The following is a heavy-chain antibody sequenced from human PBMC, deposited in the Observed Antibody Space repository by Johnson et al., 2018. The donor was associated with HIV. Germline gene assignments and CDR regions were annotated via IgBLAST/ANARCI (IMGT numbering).Heavy chain of an antibody. CDR1: GFTFSTNA. CDR2: ITGDGGRT. V-gene: IGHV3-23*04. J-gene: IGHJ3*01. Sequence: VQLVESGGGVVRPGGSLRLSCAASGFTFSTNAMIWVRQAPGKGLEWVSVITGDGGRTHYADSVRGRFIISRDNSKNTVYLQMNTLRADDTAGYYCAKHLGSDAFDYWGQGTLVTVSS. D-gene: IGHD1-26*01. CDR3: AKHLGSDAFDY.